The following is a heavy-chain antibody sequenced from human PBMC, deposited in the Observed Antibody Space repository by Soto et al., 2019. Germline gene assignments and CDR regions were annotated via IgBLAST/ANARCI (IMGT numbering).Heavy chain of an antibody. V-gene: IGHV3-30*18. CDR2: ISYDGSNK. Sequence: QVQLVESGGGVVQPGRSLRLSCAASGFTFSSYGMHWVRQAPGKGLEWVAVISYDGSNKYYADSVKGRFTISRDNSKNTLYLQMNSLRAEDTAVYYCAKGPNGYFDWLLYGMDVWGQGTTVTVSS. J-gene: IGHJ6*02. CDR3: AKGPNGYFDWLLYGMDV. CDR1: GFTFSSYG. D-gene: IGHD3-9*01.